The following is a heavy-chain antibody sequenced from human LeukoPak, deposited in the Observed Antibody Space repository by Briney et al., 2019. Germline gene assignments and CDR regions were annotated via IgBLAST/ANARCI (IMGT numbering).Heavy chain of an antibody. V-gene: IGHV3-23*01. CDR3: AKDDYGSGTPTGY. Sequence: GGSLRLSCAASGFTFSSYAMSWVRQAPGKGLEWVSAISGIGGSTYYADSVKGRFTISRDNSENTLYLQMNSLRAEDTAVYYCAKDDYGSGTPTGYWGQGTLVTVSS. J-gene: IGHJ4*02. D-gene: IGHD3-10*01. CDR2: ISGIGGST. CDR1: GFTFSSYA.